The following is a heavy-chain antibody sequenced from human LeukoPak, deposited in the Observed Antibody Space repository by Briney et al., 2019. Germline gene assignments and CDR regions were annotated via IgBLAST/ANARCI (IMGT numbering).Heavy chain of an antibody. CDR1: GFTFSSYA. V-gene: IGHV3-23*01. J-gene: IGHJ4*02. D-gene: IGHD2-15*01. CDR3: AKGLALRDIVVVVAATGSPIDY. CDR2: ISGSGGST. Sequence: GGSLRLSCAASGFTFSSYAMSWVRQAPGKGLEWVSAISGSGGSTYYADSVKGRFTISRDNSKNTLYLQMNSLRAEDTAVYYCAKGLALRDIVVVVAATGSPIDYWGQGTLVTVSS.